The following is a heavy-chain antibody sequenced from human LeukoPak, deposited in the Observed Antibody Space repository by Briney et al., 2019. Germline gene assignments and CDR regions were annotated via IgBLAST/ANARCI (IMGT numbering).Heavy chain of an antibody. V-gene: IGHV3-23*01. Sequence: GGSLRLSCAASGFTSSSHVMNWVRQAPGKGLEWVSGISGSGGSTYYADSVKGRFAISRDNSKNTLYLQVNSLKAEDTAIYYCAKDRNSVGSSYNYWGQGTLVTVSS. CDR1: GFTSSSHV. CDR2: ISGSGGST. J-gene: IGHJ4*02. D-gene: IGHD6-6*01. CDR3: AKDRNSVGSSYNY.